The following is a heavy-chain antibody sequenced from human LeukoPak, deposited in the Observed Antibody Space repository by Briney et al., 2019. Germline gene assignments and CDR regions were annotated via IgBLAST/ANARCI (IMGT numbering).Heavy chain of an antibody. CDR2: ISSSSSYI. Sequence: GGSLRLSCAASGFTFSSYSMNWVRQAPGKGLEWVSSISSSSSYIYYADSVKGRFTISRDNAKNSLYLQMNSLRAEDTAVYYCARVRPSIAVAGTLKYYFDYWGQGTLVTVSS. D-gene: IGHD6-19*01. V-gene: IGHV3-21*01. CDR3: ARVRPSIAVAGTLKYYFDY. J-gene: IGHJ4*02. CDR1: GFTFSSYS.